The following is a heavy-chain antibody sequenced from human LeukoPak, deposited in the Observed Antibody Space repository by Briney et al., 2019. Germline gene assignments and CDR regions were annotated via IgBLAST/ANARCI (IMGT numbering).Heavy chain of an antibody. CDR1: GFTFSSYG. CDR3: AKDLEGY. J-gene: IGHJ4*02. V-gene: IGHV3-30*18. CDR2: ISYDGSNE. Sequence: GGSLRLSCAASGFTFSSYGMHWVRQAPGKGLEWVAVISYDGSNEYYADSVKGRFTISRDNSKNTLYLQMNSLRAEDTAVYYCAKDLEGYWGQGTLVTVSS. D-gene: IGHD5-24*01.